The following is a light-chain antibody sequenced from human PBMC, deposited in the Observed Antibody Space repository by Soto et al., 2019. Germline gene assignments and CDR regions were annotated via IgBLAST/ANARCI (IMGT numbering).Light chain of an antibody. CDR2: GAS. V-gene: IGKV3-15*01. J-gene: IGKJ2*01. CDR1: QSVSSN. CDR3: QPYNYWPYT. Sequence: EIVMTQSPATLSVSPGERAALSCRASQSVSSNFAWYQHKPGQAPRLLIYGASTRATGIPARFSGSGSGTEFTLTVSSLQSEDFAVYYCQPYNYWPYTFGQGTKLEIK.